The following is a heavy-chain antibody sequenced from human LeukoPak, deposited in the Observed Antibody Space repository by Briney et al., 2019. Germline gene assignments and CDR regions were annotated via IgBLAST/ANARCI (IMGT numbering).Heavy chain of an antibody. D-gene: IGHD6-13*01. CDR2: IYYSGST. J-gene: IGHJ4*02. CDR3: ATALPFQLVH. CDR1: GGSISSYY. Sequence: SETLSLTCTVSGGSISSYYWSWIRQPPGKGLEWIGYIYYSGSTNYNPSLKSRVTISVDTSKNQFSLKLSSVTAADTAVYYCATALPFQLVHWGQGTLVTVSS. V-gene: IGHV4-59*01.